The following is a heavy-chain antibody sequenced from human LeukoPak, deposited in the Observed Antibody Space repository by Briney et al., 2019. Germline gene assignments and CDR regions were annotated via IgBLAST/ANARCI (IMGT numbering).Heavy chain of an antibody. CDR3: ARDSSSWYVNWLQHHNWFDP. Sequence: GGSLRLSCAVSGFTFSSYTMNWVRQTPGKGLEWVSSISSSGSYIYYADSVKGRFTISRDNVRNSLYLQMNSLRAEDTAVYYCARDSSSWYVNWLQHHNWFDPWGQGTLVTVSS. CDR1: GFTFSSYT. J-gene: IGHJ5*02. D-gene: IGHD6-13*01. CDR2: ISSSGSYI. V-gene: IGHV3-21*01.